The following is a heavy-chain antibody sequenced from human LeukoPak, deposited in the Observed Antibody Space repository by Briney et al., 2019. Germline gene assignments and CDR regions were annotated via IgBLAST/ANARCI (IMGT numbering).Heavy chain of an antibody. CDR2: IGTAGDT. V-gene: IGHV3-13*01. CDR1: GFTFSSYD. D-gene: IGHD2-2*01. Sequence: PGGSLRLSCAASGFTFSSYDMHWVRQATGKGLEWVSAIGTAGDTYYPGSVKGRFTISRENAKNSLYLQMSSLRAGDTAVYYCARAEALYCSNTSCYRSGYYYGMDVWGQGTTVTVSS. J-gene: IGHJ6*02. CDR3: ARAEALYCSNTSCYRSGYYYGMDV.